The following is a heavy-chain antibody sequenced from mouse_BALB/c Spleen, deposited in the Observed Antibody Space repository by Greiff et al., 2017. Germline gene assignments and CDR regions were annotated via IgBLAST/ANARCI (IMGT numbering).Heavy chain of an antibody. J-gene: IGHJ3*01. D-gene: IGHD1-1*01. CDR2: ISYDGSN. CDR1: GYSITSGYY. CDR3: ARGGYGSSYPFAY. Sequence: EVQVVESGPGLVKPSQSLSLTCSVTGYSITSGYYWNWIRQFPGNKLEWMGYISYDGSNNYNPSLKNRISITRDTSKNQFFLKLNSVTTEDTATYYCARGGYGSSYPFAYWGQGTLVTVSA. V-gene: IGHV3-6*02.